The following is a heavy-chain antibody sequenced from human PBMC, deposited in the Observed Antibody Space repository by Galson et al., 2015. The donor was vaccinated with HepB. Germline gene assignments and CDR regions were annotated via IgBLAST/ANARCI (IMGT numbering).Heavy chain of an antibody. D-gene: IGHD6-19*01. Sequence: SVKVSCKASGYTFSSYRIIWVRQAPGQGLEWMGWISGYSGYTNYAQKFQGRVTLTTDTSTTTAYMDLRSLRSDDTAVYYCARGRSSGWSFDYWGQGTLVTVSS. CDR3: ARGRSSGWSFDY. CDR2: ISGYSGYT. J-gene: IGHJ4*02. CDR1: GYTFSSYR. V-gene: IGHV1-18*01.